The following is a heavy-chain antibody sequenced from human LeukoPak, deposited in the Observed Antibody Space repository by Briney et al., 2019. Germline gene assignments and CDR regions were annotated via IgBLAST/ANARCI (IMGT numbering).Heavy chain of an antibody. J-gene: IGHJ4*02. Sequence: GGSLRLSCAASGFTFSSYNMNWVRQAPGKGLEWVSYIISGGSPIFCADSVKGRFTISRDNAKNSLYLQMNSPRDEDTAVYYCARGGTYCPDYWGQGTLVTVSS. CDR1: GFTFSSYN. CDR2: IISGGSPI. D-gene: IGHD1-26*01. CDR3: ARGGTYCPDY. V-gene: IGHV3-48*02.